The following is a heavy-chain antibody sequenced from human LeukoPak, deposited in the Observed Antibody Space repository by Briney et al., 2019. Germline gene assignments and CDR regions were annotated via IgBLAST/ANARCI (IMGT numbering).Heavy chain of an antibody. CDR3: ARLKDPNWGPGYY. CDR1: GYSFSSHW. D-gene: IGHD7-27*01. Sequence: GESLKISCKGSGYSFSSHWIAWVRQMPGEGLEWMGIIYPGDSDSRYSPSFQGQVTISADKSISTAYLQWSSLKASDTAMYYCARLKDPNWGPGYYWGQGTLVAVSS. CDR2: IYPGDSDS. V-gene: IGHV5-51*01. J-gene: IGHJ4*02.